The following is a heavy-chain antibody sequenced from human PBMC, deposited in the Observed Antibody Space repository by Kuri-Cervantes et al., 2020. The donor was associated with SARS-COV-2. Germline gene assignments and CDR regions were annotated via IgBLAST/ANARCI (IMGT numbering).Heavy chain of an antibody. CDR3: AREDYSNYYYYYMDV. D-gene: IGHD4-11*01. CDR2: IYYSGST. CDR1: GGSFSGYY. J-gene: IGHJ6*03. V-gene: IGHV4-34*01. Sequence: SETLSLTCAVYGGSFSGYYWSWIRQPPGKGLEWIGSIYYSGSTYYNPSLKSRVTISVDTSKNQFSLKLSSVTAADTAVYYCAREDYSNYYYYYMDVWGKGTTVTVSS.